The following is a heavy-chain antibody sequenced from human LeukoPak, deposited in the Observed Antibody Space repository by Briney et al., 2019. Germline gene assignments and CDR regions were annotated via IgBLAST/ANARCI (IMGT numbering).Heavy chain of an antibody. CDR3: AHSFGYSYGGREVHWFDP. CDR1: GFSLSTSGVG. CDR2: IYWDDDK. V-gene: IGHV2-5*02. Sequence: SGPTLVNPTQTLTLSCTFSGFSLSTSGVGVGWIRQPPGKALEWLALIYWDDDKRYSPSLRSRLTITKDTSKNQVVLTMTNMDPVDTATYYCAHSFGYSYGGREVHWFDPWGQGTLVTVSS. D-gene: IGHD5-18*01. J-gene: IGHJ5*02.